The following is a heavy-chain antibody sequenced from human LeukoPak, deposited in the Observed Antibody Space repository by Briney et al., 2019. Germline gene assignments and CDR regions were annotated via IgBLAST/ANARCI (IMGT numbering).Heavy chain of an antibody. J-gene: IGHJ3*02. CDR3: ARPRIVGATVPFDI. D-gene: IGHD1-26*01. Sequence: GESLKISCKGSGYNFTSYWIGWVRQMPGNGLEWVGIIYPGDSDTRYSPSFQGQVTISADKSISTAYLQWSSLKASDTAMYYCARPRIVGATVPFDIWGQGTMVTVSS. CDR1: GYNFTSYW. CDR2: IYPGDSDT. V-gene: IGHV5-51*01.